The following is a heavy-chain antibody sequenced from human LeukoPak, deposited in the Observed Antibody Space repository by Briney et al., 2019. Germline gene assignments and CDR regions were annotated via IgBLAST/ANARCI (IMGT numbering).Heavy chain of an antibody. CDR3: ARDAEGRRRSSNWFDP. CDR1: GGSLSSYY. J-gene: IGHJ5*02. CDR2: IYYSGST. Sequence: SETLSLTCTVSGGSLSSYYWSWIRQPPGKGLEWIGYIYYSGSTNYNPSLKSRVTISVDTSKNQFSLKLSSVTAADTAVYYCARDAEGRRRSSNWFDPWGQGTLVTVSS. D-gene: IGHD1-26*01. V-gene: IGHV4-59*01.